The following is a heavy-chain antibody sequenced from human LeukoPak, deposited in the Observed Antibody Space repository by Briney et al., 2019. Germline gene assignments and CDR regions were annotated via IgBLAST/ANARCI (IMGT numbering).Heavy chain of an antibody. V-gene: IGHV3-53*01. D-gene: IGHD2-21*02. Sequence: TGGSLRLSCAASGFTVSNNYMSWVRQAPGKGLEWVSAVYDGDTTYYADSVEGRFTISRDNSKNTLYLQINSLRVEDTAVYFCARDRLLYLDYWGQGTPVTVSS. CDR3: ARDRLLYLDY. J-gene: IGHJ4*02. CDR1: GFTVSNNY. CDR2: VYDGDTT.